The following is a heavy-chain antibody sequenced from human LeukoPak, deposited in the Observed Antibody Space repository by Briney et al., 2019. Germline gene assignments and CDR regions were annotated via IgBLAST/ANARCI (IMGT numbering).Heavy chain of an antibody. CDR2: IYYSGST. CDR3: ARGGGPYGDLDY. Sequence: SETLSLTCTVSGGSISSGSYYWGWIRQPPGKGLEWIGSIYYSGSTYYNPSLKSRVTISVDTSKNQFSLKLSSVTAADTAVYYCARGGGPYGDLDYWGQGTLVTVSS. D-gene: IGHD4-17*01. V-gene: IGHV4-39*07. CDR1: GGSISSGSYY. J-gene: IGHJ4*02.